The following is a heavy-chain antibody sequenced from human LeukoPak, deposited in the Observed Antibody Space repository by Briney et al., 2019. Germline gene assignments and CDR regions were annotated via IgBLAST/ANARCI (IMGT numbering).Heavy chain of an antibody. Sequence: SETLSLTCTVSGGSINIYYWNWIRQPPGKGLEWIGYISKSGNTNYNPSLKSRVTILGDTSKNQFSLKLSSVTAADTAVYYCARTAAGKDFDFWGQGTLVTVSS. J-gene: IGHJ4*02. CDR2: ISKSGNT. CDR3: ARTAAGKDFDF. D-gene: IGHD6-13*01. V-gene: IGHV4-59*01. CDR1: GGSINIYY.